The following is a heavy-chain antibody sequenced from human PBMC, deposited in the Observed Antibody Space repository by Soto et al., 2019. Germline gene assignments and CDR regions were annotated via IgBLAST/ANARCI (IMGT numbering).Heavy chain of an antibody. CDR3: ARGPEIVDSPDPYYFDY. CDR2: ISYDGSNK. V-gene: IGHV3-30-3*01. Sequence: QVQLVESGGGVVQPGRSLRLSCAASGFTFSSYAMHWVRQAPGKGLEWVAVISYDGSNKYYADSVKGRFTISRDNSKNTLYLQMSSLRAEDTAVYYCARGPEIVDSPDPYYFDYWGQGTLVTVSS. D-gene: IGHD3-16*02. J-gene: IGHJ4*02. CDR1: GFTFSSYA.